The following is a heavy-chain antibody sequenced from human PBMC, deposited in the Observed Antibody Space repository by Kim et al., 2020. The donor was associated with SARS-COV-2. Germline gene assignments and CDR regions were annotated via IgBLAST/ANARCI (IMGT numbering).Heavy chain of an antibody. Sequence: SETLSLTCTVSGGSISSYYWSWIRQPPGKGLEWIGYIYYSGSTNYNPSLKSRVTISVDTSKNQFSLKLSSVTAADTAVYYCAYSSSWYVIFDIWGQGTMVTVSS. CDR2: IYYSGST. CDR3: AYSSSWYVIFDI. V-gene: IGHV4-59*01. J-gene: IGHJ3*02. CDR1: GGSISSYY. D-gene: IGHD6-13*01.